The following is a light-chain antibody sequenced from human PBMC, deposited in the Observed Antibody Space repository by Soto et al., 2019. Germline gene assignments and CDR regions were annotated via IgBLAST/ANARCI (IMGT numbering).Light chain of an antibody. Sequence: DIQMTQSPSSLSASVGDRVTITCRASQSISSYLNWYQRKPGQAPNLLIYAASTLQSGVPSRFSGSGSGTDFTLTISSLQPEDFATYYCQQSYSTPPTFGQGTEVEIK. J-gene: IGKJ1*01. CDR3: QQSYSTPPT. CDR1: QSISSY. CDR2: AAS. V-gene: IGKV1-39*01.